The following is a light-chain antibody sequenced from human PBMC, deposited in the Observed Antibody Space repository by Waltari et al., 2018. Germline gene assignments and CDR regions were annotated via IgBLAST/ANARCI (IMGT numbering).Light chain of an antibody. J-gene: IGLJ2*01. Sequence: QSALTQPASVSGSPGQSITISCTGTNNDIGSYNLVSWYQQHPGKAPKVHIFEVNKRPSGVSNRFSGSKSGNTASLTVSGLHPEDEADYDCCSYAGTPRVVFGGGTKLTVL. CDR1: NNDIGSYNL. CDR2: EVN. CDR3: CSYAGTPRVV. V-gene: IGLV2-23*02.